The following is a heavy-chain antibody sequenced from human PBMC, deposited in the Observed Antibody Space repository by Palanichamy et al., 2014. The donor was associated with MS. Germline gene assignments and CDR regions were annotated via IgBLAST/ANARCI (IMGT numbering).Heavy chain of an antibody. Sequence: EVQLVESGGGLVQPGGSLRLSCAVSEFTVSRSHMNWVRQAPGKGLEWVSVIYTGGSTYYADSVKGRFTISRDNSKNTLYLQMNSLRAEDTAVYYCARESSSSWAFFDYWGQGTLITVSS. CDR1: EFTVSRSH. J-gene: IGHJ4*02. D-gene: IGHD6-13*01. V-gene: IGHV3-66*01. CDR2: IYTGGST. CDR3: ARESSSSWAFFDY.